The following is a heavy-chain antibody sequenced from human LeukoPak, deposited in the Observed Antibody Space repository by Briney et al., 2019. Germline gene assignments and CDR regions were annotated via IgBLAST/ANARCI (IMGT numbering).Heavy chain of an antibody. Sequence: GGSLRLSCAASGFTFSSYGMHWVRQAPGKGLEWVADISYDGSNKYYADSVKGRFTICRDNSKNTLYLQLNSLRAEDTAVYYCARPPPMIAYWVAFDIWGQGTMVTVSS. J-gene: IGHJ3*02. D-gene: IGHD3-22*01. CDR1: GFTFSSYG. V-gene: IGHV3-30*03. CDR3: ARPPPMIAYWVAFDI. CDR2: ISYDGSNK.